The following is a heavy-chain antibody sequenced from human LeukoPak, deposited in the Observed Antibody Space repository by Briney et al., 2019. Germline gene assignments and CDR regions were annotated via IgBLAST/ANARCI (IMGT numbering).Heavy chain of an antibody. V-gene: IGHV1-69*05. CDR1: GGTFSSYA. J-gene: IGHJ4*02. D-gene: IGHD3-16*02. CDR2: IIPIFGTA. Sequence: SVTVSCKASGGTFSSYAISWVRQPPEQGLEWMGRIIPIFGTANYAQKFQGRVTITTDESTSTAYMELSSLRSEDTAVYYCARDYFRGSYRWFDYWGQGTLVTVSS. CDR3: ARDYFRGSYRWFDY.